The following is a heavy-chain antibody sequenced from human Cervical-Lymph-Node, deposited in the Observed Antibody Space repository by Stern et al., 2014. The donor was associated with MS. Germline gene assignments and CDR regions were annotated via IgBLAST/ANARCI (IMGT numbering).Heavy chain of an antibody. CDR1: GYTFTSYG. Sequence: QVQLVESGAEVKKPGASVKVSCKASGYTFTSYGISWVRQAPGQGLEWMGWISAYNGNTNYAQKLQGRVTMTTDTSTSTAYMELRSLRSDDTAVYYCAICSSTPWLHQYYYGMDVWGQGTTVTVSS. V-gene: IGHV1-18*01. CDR3: AICSSTPWLHQYYYGMDV. J-gene: IGHJ6*02. CDR2: ISAYNGNT. D-gene: IGHD2-2*01.